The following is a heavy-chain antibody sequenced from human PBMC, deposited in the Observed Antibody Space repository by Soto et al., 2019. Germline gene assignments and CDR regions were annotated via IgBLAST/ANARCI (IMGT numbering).Heavy chain of an antibody. CDR3: VKQSGSGSYFHVGPGGHLVS. D-gene: IGHD3-10*01. Sequence: HKAPGKGLECVLVISFDGRNTYYLDSVKGRFTISRDNSKNALYLEMTSLRADDTAIYYCVKQSGSGSYFHVGPGGHLVSWGLETLVTV. CDR2: ISFDGRNT. V-gene: IGHV3-30*18. J-gene: IGHJ4*02.